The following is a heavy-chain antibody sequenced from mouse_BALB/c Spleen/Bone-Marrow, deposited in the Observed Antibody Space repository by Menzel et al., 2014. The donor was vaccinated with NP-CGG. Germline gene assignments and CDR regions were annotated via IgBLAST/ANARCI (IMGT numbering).Heavy chain of an antibody. CDR3: ARVYYYAMDY. CDR2: IWAGGST. Sequence: VMLVESGPGLVAPSQSLCITCTVSGFSLTSYGVHWVRQPPGKGLEWLGVIWAGGSTNFNSALMSRLSISKDNSKSQVFLKMNSLQTDDTAMYYCARVYYYAMDYWGQGTPVTVSS. V-gene: IGHV2-9*02. CDR1: GFSLTSYG. J-gene: IGHJ4*01.